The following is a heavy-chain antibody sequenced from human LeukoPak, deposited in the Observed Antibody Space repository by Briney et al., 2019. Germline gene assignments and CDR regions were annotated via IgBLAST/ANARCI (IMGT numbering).Heavy chain of an antibody. Sequence: PGGSLRLSCAASGFTFSNYWMSWVRQAPGKGLELVANIKQDGGETYYVDSVKGRFTISRDNAKNSLCLQMNSLRAEDTALYYCARGGLMTTATTYWGQGTLVT. V-gene: IGHV3-7*05. CDR2: IKQDGGET. CDR3: ARGGLMTTATTY. CDR1: GFTFSNYW. D-gene: IGHD4-17*01. J-gene: IGHJ4*02.